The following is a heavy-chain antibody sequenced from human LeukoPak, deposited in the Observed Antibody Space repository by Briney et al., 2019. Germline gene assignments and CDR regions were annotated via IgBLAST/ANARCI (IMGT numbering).Heavy chain of an antibody. CDR3: AKGRLRIAAAIDY. Sequence: PGRSLRLSCAASGFTFDDYAMYWVRQAPGKGLEWVSGISWNSGSIGYADSVKGRFTISRDNAKNSLYLQMNSLRAADTALYYCAKGRLRIAAAIDYWGQGTLVTVSS. D-gene: IGHD6-13*01. V-gene: IGHV3-9*01. CDR2: ISWNSGSI. CDR1: GFTFDDYA. J-gene: IGHJ4*02.